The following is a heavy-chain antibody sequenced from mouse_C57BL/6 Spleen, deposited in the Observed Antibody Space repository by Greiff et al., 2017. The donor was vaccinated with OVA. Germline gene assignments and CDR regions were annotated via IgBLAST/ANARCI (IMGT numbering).Heavy chain of an antibody. CDR3: ASPSNSFAY. V-gene: IGHV5-12*01. J-gene: IGHJ3*01. CDR1: GFTFSDYY. D-gene: IGHD2-5*01. Sequence: DVMLVESGGGLVQPGGSLKLSCAASGFTFSDYYMYWVRQTPEKRLEWVAYISNGGGSTYYPDTVKGRFTISRDNAKNTLYLQMSRLKSEDTAMYYCASPSNSFAYWGQGTLVTVSA. CDR2: ISNGGGST.